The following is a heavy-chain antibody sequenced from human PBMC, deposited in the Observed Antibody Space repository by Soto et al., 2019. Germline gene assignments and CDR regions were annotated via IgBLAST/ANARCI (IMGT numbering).Heavy chain of an antibody. Sequence: QVQLVQSGAEVKKPGASVKVSCKASGYTFTGYYMHWVRQAPGQGLEWMGWINPNSGGTNYAQKFQGWVTMTRDTSISTAYMELSRLRSDDTAVYYCARYLGRSGYYYYGMDVCGQGTTVTVSS. CDR1: GYTFTGYY. J-gene: IGHJ6*02. V-gene: IGHV1-2*04. D-gene: IGHD2-15*01. CDR3: ARYLGRSGYYYYGMDV. CDR2: INPNSGGT.